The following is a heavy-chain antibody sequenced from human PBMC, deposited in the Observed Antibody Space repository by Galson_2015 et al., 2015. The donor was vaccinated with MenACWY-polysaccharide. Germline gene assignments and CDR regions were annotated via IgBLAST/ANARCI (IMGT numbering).Heavy chain of an antibody. D-gene: IGHD6-19*01. CDR3: ARDQGSSDYHFYYHGMDV. J-gene: IGHJ6*02. V-gene: IGHV3-48*02. CDR1: GFAFSSYS. CDR2: IIPSGQTK. Sequence: SLRLSCAASGFAFSSYSFHWVRQPPGKGLEWLSYIIPSGQTKNYADSVKGRFSVSRDNAKNSLFLQMNSLRDEDTAVYYCARDQGSSDYHFYYHGMDVWGQGTTVAVSS.